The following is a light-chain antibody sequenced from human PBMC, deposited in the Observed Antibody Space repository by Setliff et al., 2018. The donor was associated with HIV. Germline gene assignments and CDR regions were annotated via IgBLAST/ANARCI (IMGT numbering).Light chain of an antibody. CDR2: DVI. CDR1: SSDVGGYYS. V-gene: IGLV2-14*03. Sequence: QSALTQPASVSGSPKQSITISCNGISSDVGGYYSVSWYQQHPGKAPKRMIYDVINRPSVVSNRFSGSRSGNTASLTISGLQVEDEADYYCSSYTTSSTLDVLGPGTKVTVL. J-gene: IGLJ1*01. CDR3: SSYTTSSTLDV.